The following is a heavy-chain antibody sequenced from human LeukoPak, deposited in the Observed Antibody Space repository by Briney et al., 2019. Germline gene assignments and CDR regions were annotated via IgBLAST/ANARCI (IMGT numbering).Heavy chain of an antibody. CDR3: AXXXXXXXXXXXXXXYYYYGMDV. CDR1: GGSISSYY. Sequence: PSETLSLTCTVSGGSISSYYWSWIRQPPGKGLEWIGYIYYSGSTNYNPSLKSRVTISVDTSKNQFSLKLSSVTAADTAVYYCAXXXXXXXXXXXXXXYYYYGMDVWGQGTTVTVSS. V-gene: IGHV4-59*08. J-gene: IGHJ6*02. CDR2: IYYSGST.